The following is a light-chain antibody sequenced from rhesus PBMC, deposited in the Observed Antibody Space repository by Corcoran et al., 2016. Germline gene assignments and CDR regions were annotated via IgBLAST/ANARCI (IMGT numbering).Light chain of an antibody. CDR3: LQHYTPPWT. Sequence: DIQMTQSPSSLSASIGDRVTVTCRASQGINKDLSWYQQKPGKAPTLLIYAASSLQTGASSRFSGSGYGTDYTLTLSSLQPEDVATYDCLQHYTPPWTFGQGTKVEIK. CDR1: QGINKD. J-gene: IGKJ1*01. CDR2: AAS. V-gene: IGKV1-94*01.